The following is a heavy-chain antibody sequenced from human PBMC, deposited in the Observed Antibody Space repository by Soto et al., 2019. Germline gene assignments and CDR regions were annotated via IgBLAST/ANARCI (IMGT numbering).Heavy chain of an antibody. CDR2: ISYDGSNK. CDR1: GFTFSSYG. J-gene: IGHJ6*03. V-gene: IGHV3-30*18. D-gene: IGHD6-6*01. Sequence: GGSLRLSCAASGFTFSSYGMHWVRQAPGKGLEWVAVISYDGSNKYYADSVKGRFTISRDNSKNTLYLQMNSLRAEDTAVYYCAKGVGGSSSSGNYYYYMDVWGKGTMVTVSS. CDR3: AKGVGGSSSSGNYYYYMDV.